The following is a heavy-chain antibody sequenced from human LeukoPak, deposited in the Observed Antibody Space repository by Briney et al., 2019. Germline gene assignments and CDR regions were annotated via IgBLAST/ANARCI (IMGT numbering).Heavy chain of an antibody. D-gene: IGHD3-22*01. Sequence: ASVKVSCKASGYTFTSYAMNWVRQAPGQGLEWMGWINPNSGGTNYAQKFQGWVTMTRDTSTSTAYMELSRLRSDDTAVYYCARTNYYYDSSGYYYVIGAFDIWGQGTMVTVSS. CDR3: ARTNYYYDSSGYYYVIGAFDI. CDR2: INPNSGGT. CDR1: GYTFTSYA. V-gene: IGHV1-2*04. J-gene: IGHJ3*02.